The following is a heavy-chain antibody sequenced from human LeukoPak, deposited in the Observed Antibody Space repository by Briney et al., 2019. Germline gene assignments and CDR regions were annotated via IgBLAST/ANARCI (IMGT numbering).Heavy chain of an antibody. D-gene: IGHD5-12*01. CDR2: ISGSGGST. V-gene: IGHV3-23*01. CDR3: ARVYIVATFYDAFDI. CDR1: GFTFSSYA. J-gene: IGHJ3*02. Sequence: GGSLRLSCAASGFTFSSYAMSWVRQAPGKGLEWVSAISGSGGSTYYADSVKGRFTISRDNAKNSLYLQMNSLRAEDTAVYYCARVYIVATFYDAFDIWGQGTMVTVSS.